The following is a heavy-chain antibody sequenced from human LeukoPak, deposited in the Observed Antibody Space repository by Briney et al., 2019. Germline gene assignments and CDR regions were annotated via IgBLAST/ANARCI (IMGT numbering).Heavy chain of an antibody. CDR3: ARVGITMVRGVKNWFDP. CDR2: INPNSGGT. V-gene: IGHV1-2*02. J-gene: IGHJ5*02. CDR1: GYTFTRYY. D-gene: IGHD3-10*01. Sequence: ASLKVSCKASGYTFTRYYMHWVRQAPGQGLEWMGWINPNSGGTNYAQKFQGRVTMTRDTSISTAYMELSRLRSDDTAVYYCARVGITMVRGVKNWFDPWGQGTLVTVSS.